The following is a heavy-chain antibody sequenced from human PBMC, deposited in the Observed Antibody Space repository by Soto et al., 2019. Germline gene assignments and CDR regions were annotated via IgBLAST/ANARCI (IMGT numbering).Heavy chain of an antibody. D-gene: IGHD2-21*02. CDR2: IIPIFGTA. V-gene: IGHV1-69*12. CDR3: AKQGDPGGYYYYGMDV. Sequence: QVQLVQSGAEVKKPGSSVKVSCKASGGTFSSYAISWVRQAPGQGLEWMGGIIPIFGTADYAQKFQGRVTITADESTSTAYMELSSLRSEDTAVYYCAKQGDPGGYYYYGMDVWGQGTTVTVSS. CDR1: GGTFSSYA. J-gene: IGHJ6*02.